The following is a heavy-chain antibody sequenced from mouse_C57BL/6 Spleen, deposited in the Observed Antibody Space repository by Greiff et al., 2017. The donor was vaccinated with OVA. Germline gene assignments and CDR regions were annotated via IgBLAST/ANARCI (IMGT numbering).Heavy chain of an antibody. J-gene: IGHJ2*01. V-gene: IGHV1-42*01. D-gene: IGHD2-3*01. CDR1: GYSFTSYY. CDR3: ARSYDGYYY. Sequence: EVKLVESGPELVKPGASVKISCKASGYSFTSYYMNWVKQSPEKSLEWIGEINPSTGGTTYNQKFKAKATLTVDKSSSTAYMQLKSLTSEDSAVYYCARSYDGYYYWGQGTTLTVSS. CDR2: INPSTGGT.